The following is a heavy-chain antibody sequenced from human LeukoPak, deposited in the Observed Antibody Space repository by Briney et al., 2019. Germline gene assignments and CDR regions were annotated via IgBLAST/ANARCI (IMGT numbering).Heavy chain of an antibody. Sequence: RTSETLSLTCAVSGGSFSHHFWSWIRQPPGKGLEWIAEINHRGTSTFNPSLKSRVTISADTSTNQISLNLTSVTAADTALYFCARGQGASGSGWYMYWFDPWGQGTQVTVSS. CDR2: INHRGTS. D-gene: IGHD6-19*01. CDR1: GGSFSHHF. CDR3: ARGQGASGSGWYMYWFDP. J-gene: IGHJ5*02. V-gene: IGHV4-34*01.